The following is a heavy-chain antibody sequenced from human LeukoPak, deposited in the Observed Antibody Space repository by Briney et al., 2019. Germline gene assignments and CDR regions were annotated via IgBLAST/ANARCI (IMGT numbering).Heavy chain of an antibody. V-gene: IGHV3-15*01. CDR2: IKSKTDDGTT. CDR1: GFTFSNAW. CDR3: TRDIVATVIDYYYGMDV. J-gene: IGHJ6*02. D-gene: IGHD5-12*01. Sequence: GGSLRLFCAASGFTFSNAWMSWVRQAPGKGLEWVGRIKSKTDDGTTDYAAPVKGRFTISRDDSKNTLYLQMNSLKTEDTAVYYCTRDIVATVIDYYYGMDVWGQGTTVTVS.